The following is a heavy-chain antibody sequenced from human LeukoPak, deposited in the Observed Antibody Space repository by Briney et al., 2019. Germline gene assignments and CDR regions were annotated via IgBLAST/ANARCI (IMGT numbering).Heavy chain of an antibody. CDR2: ISAYNGNT. D-gene: IGHD3-22*01. Sequence: GASVKVSCKASGYTFTSYGISWVRQAPGQGLEWMGWISAYNGNTNYAQKLQGRVTMTTDTSTSTAYMELRSLRSDDTAVYYCARGTDRLGMIVVIITPGAFDVWGQGTMVTVS. V-gene: IGHV1-18*01. J-gene: IGHJ3*01. CDR1: GYTFTSYG. CDR3: ARGTDRLGMIVVIITPGAFDV.